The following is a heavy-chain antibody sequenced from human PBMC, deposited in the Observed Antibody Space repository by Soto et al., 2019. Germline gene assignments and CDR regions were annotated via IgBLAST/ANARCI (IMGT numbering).Heavy chain of an antibody. D-gene: IGHD6-19*01. Sequence: SLRLSCAASGFTYDDYASHWVRQAQGKGLEWVSGISWNSGSIGYADSVKGRFTISRDNAKNSLYLQMNSLRAEDTALYYCAKDTKWLVVRGFRVDYWGQGTLVTVSS. CDR1: GFTYDDYA. CDR2: ISWNSGSI. J-gene: IGHJ4*02. CDR3: AKDTKWLVVRGFRVDY. V-gene: IGHV3-9*01.